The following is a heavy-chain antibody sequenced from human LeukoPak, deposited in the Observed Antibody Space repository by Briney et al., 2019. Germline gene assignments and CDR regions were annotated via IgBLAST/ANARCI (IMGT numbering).Heavy chain of an antibody. Sequence: GGSLRLSCAPSGFTFSSYSMNWVRQTPGKGLEWVSSISSSSSYIYYADSVKGRFTISRDNAKNSLYLQMNSLRAEDTAVYYCARVLSAYGDTEGYWYFDLWGRGTLVTVSS. CDR1: GFTFSSYS. D-gene: IGHD4-17*01. CDR3: ARVLSAYGDTEGYWYFDL. CDR2: ISSSSSYI. J-gene: IGHJ2*01. V-gene: IGHV3-21*01.